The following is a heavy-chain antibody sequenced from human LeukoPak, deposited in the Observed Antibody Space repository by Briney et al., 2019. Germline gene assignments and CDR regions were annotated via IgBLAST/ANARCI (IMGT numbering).Heavy chain of an antibody. Sequence: TPSETLSLTCTVSGGSIISSSYNWGWIRQPPGKGLEWIGTIYYSGTTYYNPSLKTRVTISVDTSKNEFSLKVNSVTAADTALYYCARQPTGFPNWSDPWGQGTRVTVSS. CDR2: IYYSGTT. J-gene: IGHJ5*02. CDR3: ARQPTGFPNWSDP. D-gene: IGHD2-8*02. CDR1: GGSIISSSYN. V-gene: IGHV4-39*01.